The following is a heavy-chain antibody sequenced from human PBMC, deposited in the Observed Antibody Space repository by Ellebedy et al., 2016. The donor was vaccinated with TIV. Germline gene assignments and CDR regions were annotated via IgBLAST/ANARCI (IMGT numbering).Heavy chain of an antibody. Sequence: MPSETLSLTCAVYGGSFSGYYWTWIRQPPGKGLEWIGEINHSGSTTYNPSLKNRVTISVDTSRNRFYLKLSSVTAADTAVYYCARSTTVTTASYEYWGQGTLVTVSS. D-gene: IGHD4-17*01. V-gene: IGHV4-34*01. CDR3: ARSTTVTTASYEY. J-gene: IGHJ4*02. CDR1: GGSFSGYY. CDR2: INHSGST.